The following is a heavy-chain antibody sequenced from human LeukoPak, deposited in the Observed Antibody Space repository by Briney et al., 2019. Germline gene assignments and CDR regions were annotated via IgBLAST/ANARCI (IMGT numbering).Heavy chain of an antibody. Sequence: ASVKVSCKASGGTFSRYAMSWVRQAPGQGLEWMGWISAYNGNTNYAQKLQGRVTMTTDTSTSTAHMELRSLRSDDTAVYYCARDSVGQCDYWGQGTLVTVSS. CDR2: ISAYNGNT. D-gene: IGHD6-19*01. J-gene: IGHJ4*02. CDR1: GGTFSRYA. V-gene: IGHV1-18*01. CDR3: ARDSVGQCDY.